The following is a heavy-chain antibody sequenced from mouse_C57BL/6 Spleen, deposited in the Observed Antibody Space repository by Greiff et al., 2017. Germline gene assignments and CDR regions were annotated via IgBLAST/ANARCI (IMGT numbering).Heavy chain of an antibody. CDR1: GYTFTSYW. V-gene: IGHV1-59*01. Sequence: QVQLQQPGAELVRPGTSVKLSCKASGYTFTSYWMHWVKQRPGQGLEWIVVIDPSDSYTNYNQKFKGKATLTVDTSSSTAYMQLSSLTSEDSAVYYCARGDWDGFDYWGQGTTLTVSS. CDR2: IDPSDSYT. D-gene: IGHD4-1*01. J-gene: IGHJ2*01. CDR3: ARGDWDGFDY.